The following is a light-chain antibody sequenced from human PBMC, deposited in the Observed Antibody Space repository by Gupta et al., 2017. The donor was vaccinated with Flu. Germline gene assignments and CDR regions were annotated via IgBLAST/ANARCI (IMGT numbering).Light chain of an antibody. J-gene: IGLJ3*02. CDR2: SNN. CDR1: SSNIGSNT. Sequence: TISWSGSSSNIGSNTVTWYQQLPGTAPKLLIYSNNQRPSGVPDRFSGSKSGTSASLAISGLQSEDEADYYCAAWDDSLNGPKWVFGGGTKLTVL. CDR3: AAWDDSLNGPKWV. V-gene: IGLV1-44*01.